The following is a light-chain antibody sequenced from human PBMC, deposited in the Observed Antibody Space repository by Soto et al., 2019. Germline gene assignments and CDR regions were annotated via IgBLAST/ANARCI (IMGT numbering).Light chain of an antibody. CDR2: DVN. CDR3: SSYTSSSTEV. V-gene: IGLV2-14*03. Sequence: QSVLTQPASVSGSPGQSITISCTGTSSDVGGYNYVSWYQHHPGKAPKLLFYDVNSRPSGVSDRFSGSKSGNTASLTISGLQAEDEADYYCSSYTSSSTEVFGTGTKVTVL. J-gene: IGLJ1*01. CDR1: SSDVGGYNY.